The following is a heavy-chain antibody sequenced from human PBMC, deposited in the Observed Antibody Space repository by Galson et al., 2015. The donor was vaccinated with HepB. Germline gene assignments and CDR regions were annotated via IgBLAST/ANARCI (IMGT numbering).Heavy chain of an antibody. CDR3: ARGDIVVVPTDIGYYGMDV. Sequence: SLRLSCAASGFTFSSYSMNWVRQAPGKGLEWVPSITSSSSYIYYADSVKGRFTISRDNAKNSLYLHMNSLRAEDTAVYYCARGDIVVVPTDIGYYGMDVWGQGTTVTVSS. V-gene: IGHV3-21*01. CDR1: GFTFSSYS. CDR2: ITSSSSYI. D-gene: IGHD2-2*01. J-gene: IGHJ6*02.